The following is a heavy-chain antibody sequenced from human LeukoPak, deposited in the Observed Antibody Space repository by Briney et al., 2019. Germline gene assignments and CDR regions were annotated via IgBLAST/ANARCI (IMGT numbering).Heavy chain of an antibody. CDR2: IKQDGSEK. J-gene: IGHJ4*02. CDR3: AKDMSRSNVVVVAATFHY. D-gene: IGHD2-15*01. CDR1: GFTFSSYW. Sequence: PGGSLRLSCAASGFTFSSYWMSWVRQAPGKGLEWVANIKQDGSEKYYVDSVKGRFTISRDNAKNSLYLQMNSLRAEDTAVYYCAKDMSRSNVVVVAATFHYWGQGTLVTVSS. V-gene: IGHV3-7*01.